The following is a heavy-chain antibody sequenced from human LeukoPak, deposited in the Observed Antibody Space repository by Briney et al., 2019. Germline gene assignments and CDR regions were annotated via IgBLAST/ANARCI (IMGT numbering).Heavy chain of an antibody. Sequence: KPSETLSLTCTVSGGSIGSSYYYWGWIRQPPGRGLEWIGSIYYSGSTYYNPSLKSRVTISEDTSKNQFSLKLNSVTAADTAVYYCARHRIAARGSFDYWGQGTLVTVSS. CDR1: GGSIGSSYYY. J-gene: IGHJ4*02. V-gene: IGHV4-39*01. D-gene: IGHD6-6*01. CDR2: IYYSGST. CDR3: ARHRIAARGSFDY.